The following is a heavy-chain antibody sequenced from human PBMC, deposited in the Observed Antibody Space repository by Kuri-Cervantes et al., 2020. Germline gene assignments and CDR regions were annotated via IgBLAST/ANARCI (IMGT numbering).Heavy chain of an antibody. D-gene: IGHD4-17*01. CDR2: ISSSGSTI. CDR3: ARGGYGDYNNYYYYMDV. CDR1: GFTFSDYY. J-gene: IGHJ6*03. V-gene: IGHV3-11*04. Sequence: LSLTCAASGFTFSDYYMSWIRQAPGKGLEWVSCISSSGSTIYYADSVKGRFTISRDNAKNSLYLQMNSLRAEDTAVYYCARGGYGDYNNYYYYMDVWGKGTTVTVSS.